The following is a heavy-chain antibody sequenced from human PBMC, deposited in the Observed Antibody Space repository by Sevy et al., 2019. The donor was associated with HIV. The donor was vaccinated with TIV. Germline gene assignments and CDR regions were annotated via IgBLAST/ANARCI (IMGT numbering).Heavy chain of an antibody. Sequence: GGSLRLSCGASGFTFSYSGMHWVRQAPGKGLEWVAIIQFDGSSQYYADAVRGRFTIVRENSNKTLYLEMNSLTTDDTAVYYCAKTRAAVGVGGFDYWGQGALVTVSS. D-gene: IGHD2-8*01. CDR2: IQFDGSSQ. V-gene: IGHV3-30*02. CDR3: AKTRAAVGVGGFDY. CDR1: GFTFSYSG. J-gene: IGHJ4*02.